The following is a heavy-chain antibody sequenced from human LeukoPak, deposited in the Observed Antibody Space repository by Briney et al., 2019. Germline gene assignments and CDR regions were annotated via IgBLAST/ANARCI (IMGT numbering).Heavy chain of an antibody. V-gene: IGHV4-34*01. CDR2: INHSGST. CDR3: ARGRRGSRNFCYYKDV. Sequence: SETLSLTCAVYGGSFSGYYWSWIRQPPGKGLEWIGEINHSGSTNYNPSLKSRVSISVDTAKNLFSLKLSSVTAADTAVYYCARGRRGSRNFCYYKDVCGKGTAVIVSS. D-gene: IGHD6-13*01. CDR1: GGSFSGYY. J-gene: IGHJ6*03.